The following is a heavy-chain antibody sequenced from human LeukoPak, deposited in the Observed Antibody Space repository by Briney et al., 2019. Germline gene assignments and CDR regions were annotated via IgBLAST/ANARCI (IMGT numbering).Heavy chain of an antibody. D-gene: IGHD3-16*01. V-gene: IGHV1-46*01. J-gene: IGHJ4*02. Sequence: ASVKVSCKASGYTFTSYAMNWVRQAPGQGLEWMGAIRPSDDYTAYAQNFQGRITVTRDTSTSTVYMDLSSLKSEDTAVYYCAREPQPHGGGNIDYWGQGTLVTVSS. CDR1: GYTFTSYA. CDR2: IRPSDDYT. CDR3: AREPQPHGGGNIDY.